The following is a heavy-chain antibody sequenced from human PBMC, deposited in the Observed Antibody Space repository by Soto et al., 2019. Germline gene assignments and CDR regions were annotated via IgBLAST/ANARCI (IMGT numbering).Heavy chain of an antibody. CDR2: IYYSGST. Sequence: PSETLSLTCTVSGGSISSSSYYWGWIRQPPGKGLEWIGSIYYSGSTYYNPSLKSRVTISVDTSKNQFSLKLSSVTAADTAVYYCASHKSDSSGYYSPFFDYWGQGTLVTVSS. V-gene: IGHV4-39*01. J-gene: IGHJ4*02. CDR3: ASHKSDSSGYYSPFFDY. CDR1: GGSISSSSYY. D-gene: IGHD3-22*01.